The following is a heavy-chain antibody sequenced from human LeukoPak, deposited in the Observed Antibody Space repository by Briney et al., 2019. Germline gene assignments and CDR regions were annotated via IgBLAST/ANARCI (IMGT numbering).Heavy chain of an antibody. D-gene: IGHD3-16*01. Sequence: SQTLSLTCTVSGASITSYYWTWIRQPPGKGLEWIGYIHYSGSTNYNPSLKSRVTISVDTSKNQFSLKLSSVTAADTAVYYCARDLRAAYWGQGTLVTVSS. V-gene: IGHV4-59*01. CDR2: IHYSGST. J-gene: IGHJ4*02. CDR1: GASITSYY. CDR3: ARDLRAAY.